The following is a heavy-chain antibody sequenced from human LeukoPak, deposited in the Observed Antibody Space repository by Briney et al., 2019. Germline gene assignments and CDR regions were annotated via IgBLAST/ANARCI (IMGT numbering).Heavy chain of an antibody. CDR3: AKGSGWYADY. CDR1: GFTFCSYG. D-gene: IGHD6-13*01. V-gene: IGHV3-30*18. CDR2: ISYDGSTE. J-gene: IGHJ4*02. Sequence: PGRSLRLSCAASGFTFCSYGMHWVRQAPGKGLEWVALISYDGSTEYYGDSVRGRFTISRDNSKSTMFLQMNSLRDEDTAVYYCAKGSGWYADYWGEGTLVTVSS.